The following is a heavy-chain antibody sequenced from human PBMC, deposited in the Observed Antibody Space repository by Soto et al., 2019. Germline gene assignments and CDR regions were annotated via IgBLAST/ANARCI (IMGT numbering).Heavy chain of an antibody. Sequence: PGGSLRLSCAASGFTFSGSAMHWVRQASGKGLEWVGRIRSKANSYATAYAASVKGRFTISRDDSKNTAYLQMNSLKTEDTAVYYCTRGDIVVVPAAPFDYWGQGTLVTVSS. J-gene: IGHJ4*02. V-gene: IGHV3-73*01. CDR3: TRGDIVVVPAAPFDY. D-gene: IGHD2-2*01. CDR2: IRSKANSYAT. CDR1: GFTFSGSA.